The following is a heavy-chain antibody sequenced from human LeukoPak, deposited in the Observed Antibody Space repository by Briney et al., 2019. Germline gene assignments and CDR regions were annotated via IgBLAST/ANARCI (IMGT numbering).Heavy chain of an antibody. J-gene: IGHJ6*02. CDR3: ARVTGVAGTYYGMDV. Sequence: GGSLRLSCAASGFTFSSYSMNWVRQAPGKGLEWVSYISSSGSTIYYADSVKGRFTISRDNAKNSLYLQMNSLRAEDTAVYYCARVTGVAGTYYGMDVWGQGTTVTVSS. CDR2: ISSSGSTI. D-gene: IGHD6-19*01. CDR1: GFTFSSYS. V-gene: IGHV3-48*04.